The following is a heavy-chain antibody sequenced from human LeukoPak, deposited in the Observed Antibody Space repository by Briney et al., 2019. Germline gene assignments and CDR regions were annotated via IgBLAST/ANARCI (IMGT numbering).Heavy chain of an antibody. V-gene: IGHV3-33*01. CDR2: IWYDGSSK. D-gene: IGHD6-13*01. J-gene: IGHJ4*02. CDR3: ARDSSSWTDSGIFDY. CDR1: GFTFSSYG. Sequence: GRSLRLSCAASGFTFSSYGMHWVRQAPGKGLEWVAVIWYDGSSKYYADSVKGRFTISRDNSKNTLYLQTNSLRAEDTAVYYCARDSSSWTDSGIFDYWGQGTLVTVSS.